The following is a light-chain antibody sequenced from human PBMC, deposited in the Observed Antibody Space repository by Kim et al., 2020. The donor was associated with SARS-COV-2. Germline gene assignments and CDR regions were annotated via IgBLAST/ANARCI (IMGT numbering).Light chain of an antibody. Sequence: QSALTQPASVSGSPGQSVTISCTGTNSDVGSYNLVSWFQQHPGKAPKLIIYEVNKRPSGVSDRFSGSKSGSTASLTISGLQAEDEADYYCSSYAGYGIGVFGGGTKLTVL. J-gene: IGLJ3*02. CDR1: NSDVGSYNL. CDR3: SSYAGYGIGV. CDR2: EVN. V-gene: IGLV2-23*02.